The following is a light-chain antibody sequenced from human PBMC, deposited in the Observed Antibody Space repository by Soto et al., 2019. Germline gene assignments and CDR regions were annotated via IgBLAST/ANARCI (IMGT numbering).Light chain of an antibody. CDR3: QLYNDSFPYT. CDR1: QSISTW. CDR2: KAS. Sequence: DIQMTQSPSTLSASVGDRVTITCRASQSISTWLAWYQQKPGTAPKLLIYKASTLESGVPSRFSGSRSGTEFTLTVSSLQPDDFATYYCQLYNDSFPYTFGQGTKLEIK. V-gene: IGKV1-5*03. J-gene: IGKJ2*01.